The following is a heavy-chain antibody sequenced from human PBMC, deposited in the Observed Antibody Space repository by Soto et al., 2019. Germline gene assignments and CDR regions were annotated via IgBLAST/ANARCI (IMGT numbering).Heavy chain of an antibody. CDR2: IYYSAT. CDR1: GGSISSGDYY. CDR3: ARSSAAVTTMDV. V-gene: IGHV4-30-4*01. Sequence: PSETLSLTCTVSGGSISSGDYYWSWIRQLPGKDLEWIGYIYYSATSYNPSLKSRLTMSGDTSKNQFSLKLSSVTAADTAVYYCARSSAAVTTMDVWGQGTTVTVSS. J-gene: IGHJ6*02. D-gene: IGHD4-17*01.